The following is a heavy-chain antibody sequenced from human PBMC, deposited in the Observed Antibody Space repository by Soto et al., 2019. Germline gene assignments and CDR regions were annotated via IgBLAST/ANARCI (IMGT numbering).Heavy chain of an antibody. CDR3: NVPGIAVAGTEGDVNFDY. D-gene: IGHD6-19*01. Sequence: EVQLVESGGGLVQPGGSLKLSCAASGFTFSGSAMHWVRQASGKGLEWVGRIRSKANSYATAYAASVEGRFTISRDDSNNTAYLQMNSLETEDTAVYYCNVPGIAVAGTEGDVNFDYWGQGTQVTVSS. J-gene: IGHJ4*02. V-gene: IGHV3-73*01. CDR2: IRSKANSYAT. CDR1: GFTFSGSA.